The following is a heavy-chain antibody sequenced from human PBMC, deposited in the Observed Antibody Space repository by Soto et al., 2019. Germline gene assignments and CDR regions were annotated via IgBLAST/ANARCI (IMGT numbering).Heavy chain of an antibody. Sequence: QVQLVQSGAEVKKPGSSVKVSCKASGGTFSSYAISWVRQAPGHGLEWMGGIIPIFGTANYAQKFQGRVTITADESTSTAYMELSSLRSEDTAVYYCAREGYSTGPTEYYFDYWGQGTLVTVSS. CDR3: AREGYSTGPTEYYFDY. D-gene: IGHD6-25*01. CDR1: GGTFSSYA. V-gene: IGHV1-69*01. J-gene: IGHJ4*02. CDR2: IIPIFGTA.